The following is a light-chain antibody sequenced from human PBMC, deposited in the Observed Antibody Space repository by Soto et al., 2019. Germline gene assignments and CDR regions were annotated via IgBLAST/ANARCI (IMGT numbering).Light chain of an antibody. Sequence: SQSASTLSVSTGERATLSCRASQSVSSDLAWYQQKPGQAPRLLIYGASNRATGIPDRFSGSGSGTDFTLTISRLEPEDFAVYYCQQYGSSGTFGQGTKV. CDR1: QSVSSD. CDR3: QQYGSSGT. V-gene: IGKV3-20*01. J-gene: IGKJ1*01. CDR2: GAS.